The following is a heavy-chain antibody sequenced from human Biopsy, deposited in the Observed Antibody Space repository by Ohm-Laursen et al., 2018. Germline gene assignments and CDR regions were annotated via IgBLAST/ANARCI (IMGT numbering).Heavy chain of an antibody. CDR3: AKGRHTLLDAFDF. Sequence: SLRLSCAAPGFTFSSYWMGWVRQAPGKGLEWVANINLDGSEKYYVDPVKGRFTMSRDNAKNSLYLQMNSLGAEDTAVYYCAKGRHTLLDAFDFRGQGTLVTVSS. J-gene: IGHJ3*01. CDR2: INLDGSEK. CDR1: GFTFSSYW. D-gene: IGHD2/OR15-2a*01. V-gene: IGHV3-7*01.